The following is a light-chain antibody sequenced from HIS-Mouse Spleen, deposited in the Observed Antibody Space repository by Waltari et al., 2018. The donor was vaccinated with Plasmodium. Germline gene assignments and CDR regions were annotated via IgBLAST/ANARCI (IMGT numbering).Light chain of an antibody. CDR1: QGISSY. J-gene: IGKJ4*01. CDR2: AAS. Sequence: IRITQSPSSFSASTGDRVTITCRASQGISSYLAWYQQKPGKAPKLLIYAASTLQSGVPSRFSGSGSGTDFTLTISCLQSEDFATYYCQQYYSYLLTFGGGTKVEIK. CDR3: QQYYSYLLT. V-gene: IGKV1-8*01.